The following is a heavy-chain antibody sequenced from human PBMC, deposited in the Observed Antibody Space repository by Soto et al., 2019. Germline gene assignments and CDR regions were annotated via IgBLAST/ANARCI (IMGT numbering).Heavy chain of an antibody. V-gene: IGHV4-59*01. CDR2: IYYSGST. J-gene: IGHJ4*02. CDR1: GGCISSWD. CDR3: VRIGCDSSGSPFLDC. D-gene: IGHD3-22*01. Sequence: SVTRSLTWTVCGGCISSWDWCWIRQPPGRGLEWIGHIYYSGSTNYDPSLQSRVTISVDTSKSQFSLKLSSLTAADTAVYYCVRIGCDSSGSPFLDCWGQGHLVTVSS.